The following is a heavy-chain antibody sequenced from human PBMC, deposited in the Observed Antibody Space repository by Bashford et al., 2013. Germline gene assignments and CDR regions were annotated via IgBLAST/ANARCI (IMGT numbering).Heavy chain of an antibody. CDR2: ISRGGDDI. V-gene: IGHV3-21*01. D-gene: IGHD3-22*01. CDR1: GFTFSSYS. CDR3: VRESYYDSTTSGLDL. Sequence: GSLRLSCGASGFTFSSYSMNWVRQAPGKGLEWVSVISRGGDDIYYAGSLKGRLTVSRDNAENSLYLQMNSLRVEDTGVYYCVRESYYDSTTSGLDLWGQGTVVTVSS. J-gene: IGHJ3*01.